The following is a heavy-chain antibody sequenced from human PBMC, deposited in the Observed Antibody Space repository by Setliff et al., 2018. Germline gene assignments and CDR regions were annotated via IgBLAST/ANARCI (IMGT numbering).Heavy chain of an antibody. D-gene: IGHD6-13*01. CDR3: ARSAAYSRARSVGAFDI. V-gene: IGHV1-46*01. CDR1: GYTFTSYY. CDR2: INAGNGNT. J-gene: IGHJ3*02. Sequence: ASVKVSCKASGYTFTSYYMHWVRQAPGQGLEWMGIINAGNGNTKYSQKFQGRVTMTRNTSISTAYMELSSLRSEDTAVDYCARSAAYSRARSVGAFDIWGQGTMVTVSS.